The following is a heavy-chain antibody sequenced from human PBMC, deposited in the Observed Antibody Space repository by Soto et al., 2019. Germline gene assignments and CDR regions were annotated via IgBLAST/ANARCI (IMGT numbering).Heavy chain of an antibody. CDR1: YGSISNYY. CDR3: AKDLRPDRRYDLDY. V-gene: IGHV4-59*01. Sequence: SETQSLTNTVSYGSISNYYWSWILQPPGKGLERIGYIYYSGSTNYNPSLKRRDTISGNTSKNKFSLKLSSVTAADTATYFCAKDLRPDRRYDLDYWGQGTLVTVS. J-gene: IGHJ4*02. CDR2: IYYSGST. D-gene: IGHD3-3*01.